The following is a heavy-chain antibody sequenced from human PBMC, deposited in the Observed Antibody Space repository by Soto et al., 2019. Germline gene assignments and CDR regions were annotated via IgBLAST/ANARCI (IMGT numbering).Heavy chain of an antibody. V-gene: IGHV4-39*01. CDR1: GGSISSSSYY. Sequence: PSETLSLTCTVSGGSISSSSYYWGWIRQPPGKGLEWIGSIYYSGSTYYNPSLKSRVTISVDTSKNQFSLKLSSVTAADTAVYYCARLRNGSYYTPELFQHWGRGTLVTVSS. CDR3: ARLRNGSYYTPELFQH. J-gene: IGHJ1*01. D-gene: IGHD1-26*01. CDR2: IYYSGST.